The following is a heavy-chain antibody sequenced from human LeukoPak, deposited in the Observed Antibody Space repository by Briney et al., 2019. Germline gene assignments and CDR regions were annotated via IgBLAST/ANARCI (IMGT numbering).Heavy chain of an antibody. CDR3: ARGIYCSSTSCVPNYYYYYMDV. CDR2: IYTSGST. Sequence: PSETLSLTCTVSGGSISSYYWSWIRQPAGKGLEWIGRIYTSGSTNYNPSLESRVTMSVDTSKNQFSLKLSSVTAADTAVYYCARGIYCSSTSCVPNYYYYYMDVWGKGTTVTVSS. D-gene: IGHD2-2*01. CDR1: GGSISSYY. J-gene: IGHJ6*03. V-gene: IGHV4-4*07.